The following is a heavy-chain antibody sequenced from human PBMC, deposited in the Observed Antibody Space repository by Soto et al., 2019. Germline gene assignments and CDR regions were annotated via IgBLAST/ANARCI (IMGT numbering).Heavy chain of an antibody. CDR1: GDSVSSNRAA. CDR2: TYYRSKWYN. Sequence: SQTLSLTCALSGDSVSSNRAAWNWIKQSPSRGLEWLGRTYYRSKWYNDYAVSVKSRITINPDTSKNQFSLQLNSVTPEDTAVYYCARDRRLGYSYGYYYYGMDVWGQGTTVTVSS. CDR3: ARDRRLGYSYGYYYYGMDV. J-gene: IGHJ6*02. V-gene: IGHV6-1*01. D-gene: IGHD5-18*01.